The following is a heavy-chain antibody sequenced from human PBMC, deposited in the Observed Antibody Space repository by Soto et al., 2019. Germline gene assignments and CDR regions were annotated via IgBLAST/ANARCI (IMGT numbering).Heavy chain of an antibody. CDR1: GGSSCSYY. Sequence: SETLSLTSPVSGGSSCSYYWSCIRQPAGKGLEWIGYTYYSGSTNYNPSLKSRDTISVDTSKNQFSLKLSSVTAADTAVYYCARDRERAAAGFDYWGQGPLDTVSS. V-gene: IGHV4-59*01. CDR2: TYYSGST. J-gene: IGHJ4*02. D-gene: IGHD6-13*01. CDR3: ARDRERAAAGFDY.